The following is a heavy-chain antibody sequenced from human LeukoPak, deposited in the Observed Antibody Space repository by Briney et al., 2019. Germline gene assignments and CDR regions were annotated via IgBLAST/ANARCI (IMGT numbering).Heavy chain of an antibody. D-gene: IGHD4-17*01. V-gene: IGHV4-59*08. CDR3: ARGDGDYGASAVLDY. J-gene: IGHJ4*02. CDR1: GGSISSYY. Sequence: PSETLSLTCTVSGGSISSYYWSWIRQPPGKGLEWIGYIYYSGSTNYNPSLKSRVTISVDTSKNQFSLKLSSVTAADTAVYYCARGDGDYGASAVLDYWGQGTLVTVSS. CDR2: IYYSGST.